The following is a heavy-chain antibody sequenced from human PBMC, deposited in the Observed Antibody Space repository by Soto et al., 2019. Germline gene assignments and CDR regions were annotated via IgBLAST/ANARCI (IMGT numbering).Heavy chain of an antibody. V-gene: IGHV1-69*13. CDR1: GGTFSSYA. CDR2: IIPIFGTA. CDR3: AGLAFGGGACC. D-gene: IGHD2-21*02. Sequence: GASVKVSCKASGGTFSSYAISWVRQAPGQGLEWMGGIIPIFGTANYAQKFQGRVTITADESTSTAYMELSSLRCEDTAVSYCAGLAFGGGACCWGQGTRVTVSS. J-gene: IGHJ4*02.